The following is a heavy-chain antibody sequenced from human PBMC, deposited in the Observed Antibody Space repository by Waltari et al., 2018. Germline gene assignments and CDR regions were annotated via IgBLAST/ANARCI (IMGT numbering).Heavy chain of an antibody. CDR1: GGSFSGYY. Sequence: QVQLQQWGAGLLKPSETLSLTCAVYGGSFSGYYWSWIRQPPGKGLEWIGEIHHIGSTNYNPSLKSRVTISVDTSKNQFSLKLSSVTAADTAVYYCARSTLGVRYSYGGRNWFDPWGQGTLVTVSS. J-gene: IGHJ5*02. CDR2: IHHIGST. D-gene: IGHD5-18*01. CDR3: ARSTLGVRYSYGGRNWFDP. V-gene: IGHV4-34*01.